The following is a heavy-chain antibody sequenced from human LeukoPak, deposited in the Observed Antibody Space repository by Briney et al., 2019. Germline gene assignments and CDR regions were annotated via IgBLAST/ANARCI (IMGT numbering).Heavy chain of an antibody. CDR1: GGSISSGGYY. V-gene: IGHV4-31*03. CDR3: AREGFYDSSGQFDY. J-gene: IGHJ4*02. D-gene: IGHD3-22*01. Sequence: SETLSLTCTVSGGSISSGGYYWSWIRQHPGKGLEWIGYIHYSGSTYYSPSLKSRVTISVDTSKNEFSLKLRSVTAADTAVYYCAREGFYDSSGQFDYWGQGTPVTVSS. CDR2: IHYSGST.